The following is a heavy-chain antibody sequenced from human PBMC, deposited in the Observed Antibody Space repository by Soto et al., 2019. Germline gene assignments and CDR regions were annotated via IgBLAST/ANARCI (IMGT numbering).Heavy chain of an antibody. V-gene: IGHV3-23*01. Sequence: EVQLLESGGGLVQPGGSLRLSCAASGFTFSSYAMTWVRQAPGKGLEWVSTISGSGGTTYYADSVRGLFTLSRDNSKSTLYLQMNTLRAENTALYSCTRYCPTASCYIRYGMEVWGQGTTVTVSS. CDR1: GFTFSSYA. CDR3: TRYCPTASCYIRYGMEV. CDR2: ISGSGGTT. J-gene: IGHJ6*02. D-gene: IGHD2-2*02.